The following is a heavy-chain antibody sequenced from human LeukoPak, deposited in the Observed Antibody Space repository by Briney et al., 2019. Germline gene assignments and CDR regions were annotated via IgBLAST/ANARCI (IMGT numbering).Heavy chain of an antibody. Sequence: SETLSLTCAVNGGSFSGYYWSWIRQPPGKGLEWIGEINHSGSTNYNPSLKSRVTISVDTSKNQFSLKLSSVTAADTAVYYCARGGIRGVNHWFDPWGQGTLVTVSS. J-gene: IGHJ5*02. CDR1: GGSFSGYY. D-gene: IGHD3-10*01. CDR3: ARGGIRGVNHWFDP. V-gene: IGHV4-34*01. CDR2: INHSGST.